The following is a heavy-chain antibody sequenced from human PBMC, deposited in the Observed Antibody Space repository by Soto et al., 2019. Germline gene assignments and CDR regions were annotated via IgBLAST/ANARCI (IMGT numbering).Heavy chain of an antibody. CDR3: RRDLRSGTRTSCYPPRAVRKGFFFDY. J-gene: IGHJ4*02. D-gene: IGHD2-2*01. CDR1: GFTFSDYY. V-gene: IGHV3-11*01. CDR2: ISSGGNTM. Sequence: GGSLRLSCTASGFTFSDYYMNWIRQAPGKGLEWVSDISSGGNTMYYADSVKGRFTISRDNARNSLYLQMKRLTAEDRAVYCRRRDLRSGTRTSCYPPRAVRKGFFFDYWGQGPKATVSS.